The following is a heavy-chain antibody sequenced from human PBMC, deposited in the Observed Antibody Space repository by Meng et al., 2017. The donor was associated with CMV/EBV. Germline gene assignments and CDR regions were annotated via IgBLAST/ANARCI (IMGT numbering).Heavy chain of an antibody. CDR1: GGSFSGYY. CDR3: ARLKLGYCSSTSCYAPYYYYGMDV. J-gene: IGHJ6*02. V-gene: IGHV4-34*01. D-gene: IGHD2-2*01. Sequence: SETLSLTCAVYGGSFSGYYWSWIRQPPGKGLEWIGEINHSGSTNYNPSLKSRVTILVDTSKNQFSLKLSSVTAADTAVYYCARLKLGYCSSTSCYAPYYYYGMDVWGQGTTVTVSS. CDR2: INHSGST.